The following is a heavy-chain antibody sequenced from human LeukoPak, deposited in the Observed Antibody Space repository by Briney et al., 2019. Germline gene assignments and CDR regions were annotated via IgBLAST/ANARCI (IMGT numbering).Heavy chain of an antibody. Sequence: SVKVSCKASGGTFSSYAISWVRQAPGQGLEWMGGITPIFGTANYAQRFQGRVTITADESTSTAYMELSSLRSEDTAVYYCARDQGYGSAYGYWGQGTLVTVSS. CDR1: GGTFSSYA. CDR2: ITPIFGTA. V-gene: IGHV1-69*13. J-gene: IGHJ4*02. D-gene: IGHD3-10*01. CDR3: ARDQGYGSAYGY.